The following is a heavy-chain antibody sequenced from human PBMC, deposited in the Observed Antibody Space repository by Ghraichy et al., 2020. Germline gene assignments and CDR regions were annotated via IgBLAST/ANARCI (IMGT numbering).Heavy chain of an antibody. Sequence: LYLTCAASGFTFSDYYMSWIRQAPGKGLEWVSYISSSGSTIYYADSVKGRFTISRDNAKNSPYLQMNSLRAEDTAVYYCARDRVATYYYDSSGSQDHAFDIWGQGTMVTVSS. CDR2: ISSSGSTI. V-gene: IGHV3-11*04. D-gene: IGHD3-22*01. J-gene: IGHJ3*02. CDR1: GFTFSDYY. CDR3: ARDRVATYYYDSSGSQDHAFDI.